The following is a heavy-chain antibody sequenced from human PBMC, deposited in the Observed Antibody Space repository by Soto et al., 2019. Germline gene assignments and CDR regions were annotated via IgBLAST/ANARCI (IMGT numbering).Heavy chain of an antibody. CDR2: IGAYNGNT. CDR3: ARDPGIVVYYYYYGMDV. V-gene: IGHV1-18*04. Sequence: ASVKVSCKASGYTFTSYGISWVRQAPGQGLEWMGWIGAYNGNTNYAQKLQGRVTMTTDTSTSTAYMELRSLRSDDTAVYYCARDPGIVVYYYYYGMDVWGQGTTVTVSS. CDR1: GYTFTSYG. D-gene: IGHD3-22*01. J-gene: IGHJ6*02.